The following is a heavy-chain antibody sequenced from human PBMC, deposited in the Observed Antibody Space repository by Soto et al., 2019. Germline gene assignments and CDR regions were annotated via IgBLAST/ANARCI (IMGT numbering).Heavy chain of an antibody. CDR2: ISGYNGNT. V-gene: IGHV1-18*01. CDR3: ARGGGQTVVDS. D-gene: IGHD3-16*01. CDR1: GYTFSTDG. Sequence: ASVKVSCKASGYTFSTDGISWLRQAPGQGLEWMGWISGYNGNTKYEQTLQGRVTMTTDTSTSTAYMELGSLTSDDTAVYYCARGGGQTVVDSWGQGTLVTVSS. J-gene: IGHJ5*01.